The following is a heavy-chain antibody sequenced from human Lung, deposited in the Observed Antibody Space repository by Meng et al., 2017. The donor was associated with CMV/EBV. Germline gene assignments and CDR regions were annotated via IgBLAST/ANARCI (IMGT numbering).Heavy chain of an antibody. CDR3: ARDLRRYFDY. CDR1: GFSVRNNY. CDR2: IYSGGSI. J-gene: IGHJ4*02. Sequence: GGSXRLSCVVSGFSVRNNYMNWVRQAPGKGLEWVSIIYSGGSISYADPVKGRFTISRDNSKNTLYLQMNNLRAEDTAVYYCARDLRRYFDYWGQGTEVTVSS. V-gene: IGHV3-53*01.